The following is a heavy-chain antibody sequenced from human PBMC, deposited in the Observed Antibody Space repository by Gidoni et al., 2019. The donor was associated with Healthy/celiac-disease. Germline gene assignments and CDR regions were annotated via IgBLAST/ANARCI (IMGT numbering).Heavy chain of an antibody. CDR3: ARDLGYYDILTALDY. Sequence: QVQLVESGGGVVQPGRSLRLSCAASGFPFSSYAMHWVRQAPGKGLEWVAVISYDGSNKYYADSVKGRFTISRDNSKNTLYLQMNSLRAEDTAVYYCARDLGYYDILTALDYWGQGTLVTVSS. V-gene: IGHV3-30*04. CDR2: ISYDGSNK. J-gene: IGHJ4*02. D-gene: IGHD3-9*01. CDR1: GFPFSSYA.